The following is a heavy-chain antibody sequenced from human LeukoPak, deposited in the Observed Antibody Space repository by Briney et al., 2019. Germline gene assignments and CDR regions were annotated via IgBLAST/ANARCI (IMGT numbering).Heavy chain of an antibody. V-gene: IGHV3-23*01. CDR2: ISGDADTT. J-gene: IGHJ4*02. CDR1: GFIFSSFA. CDR3: AKARTGTRGRYFDH. Sequence: GGSLRLSCAASGFIFSSFAMSWVRQAPGKGLAWVSGISGDADTTYYGDSMEGRFTISRDNAKNTLYLQVNSLRVEDTAVYYCAKARTGTRGRYFDHWGQGIRVTVSS. D-gene: IGHD1/OR15-1a*01.